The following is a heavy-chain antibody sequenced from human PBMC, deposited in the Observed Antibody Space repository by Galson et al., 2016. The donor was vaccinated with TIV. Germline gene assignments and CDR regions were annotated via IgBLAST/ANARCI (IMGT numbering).Heavy chain of an antibody. CDR1: GDSVSSTSAA. CDR3: ARATPSVFGVVMTLDY. V-gene: IGHV6-1*01. J-gene: IGHJ4*02. D-gene: IGHD3-3*01. Sequence: CAISGDSVSSTSAAWNWIRQSPSRGLEWLGRTYYRSKWYNDYAPSVKSRITINPDTSKNQFSLQLNSVTPEDTAVYYCARATPSVFGVVMTLDYWGQGTLVTVSS. CDR2: TYYRSKWYN.